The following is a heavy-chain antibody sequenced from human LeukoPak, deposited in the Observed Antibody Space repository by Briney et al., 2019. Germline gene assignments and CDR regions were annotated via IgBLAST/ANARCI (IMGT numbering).Heavy chain of an antibody. J-gene: IGHJ6*02. Sequence: PGGSLRLSCAASRFTVSYNYMSWVRQAPGKGLEWVSVIYSGGSTYYADSVKGRFTISRDNSKNTVYLQMNSLRAEDTAVYYCARDSGSYYNTMDVWGQGTTVTVSS. D-gene: IGHD1-26*01. V-gene: IGHV3-53*01. CDR3: ARDSGSYYNTMDV. CDR2: IYSGGST. CDR1: RFTVSYNY.